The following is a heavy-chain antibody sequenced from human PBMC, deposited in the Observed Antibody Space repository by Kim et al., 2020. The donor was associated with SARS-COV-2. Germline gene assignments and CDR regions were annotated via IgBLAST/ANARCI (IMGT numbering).Heavy chain of an antibody. J-gene: IGHJ3*01. D-gene: IGHD2-15*01. CDR2: ITWNSGDI. CDR3: TKGRGGLSDASDV. V-gene: IGHV3-9*01. Sequence: GGSLRLSCAASGFNFDDYAMHWVRQAPGKGLEWVSGITWNSGDIGYVDSVKGRFTVSRDNAKTSLYLQMNSLSVEDTAMYYCTKGRGGLSDASDVWGRGTMVTVSS. CDR1: GFNFDDYA.